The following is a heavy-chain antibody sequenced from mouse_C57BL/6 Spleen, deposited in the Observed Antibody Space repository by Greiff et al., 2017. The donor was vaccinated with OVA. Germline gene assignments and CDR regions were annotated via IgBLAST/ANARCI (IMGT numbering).Heavy chain of an antibody. J-gene: IGHJ3*01. CDR2: IYPRDGST. V-gene: IGHV1-85*01. CDR1: GYTFTSYD. Sequence: VQLQESGPELVKPGASVKLSCKASGYTFTSYDINWVKQRPGQGLEWIGWIYPRDGSTKYNEKFKGKATLTVDTSSSTAYMELHSLTSEDSAVYFCALEAWFAYWGQGTLVTVSA. CDR3: ALEAWFAY.